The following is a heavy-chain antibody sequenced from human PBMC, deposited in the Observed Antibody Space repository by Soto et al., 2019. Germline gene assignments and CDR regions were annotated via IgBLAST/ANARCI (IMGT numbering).Heavy chain of an antibody. J-gene: IGHJ3*01. V-gene: IGHV1-46*01. CDR2: IDRSRGTT. D-gene: IGHD1-20*01. CDR1: GYPFSSYH. CDR3: ARAWGYNWNQRRDAFDV. Sequence: EQLVQSGAEVKKPGASVTVSCKASGYPFSSYHINWVRQAPGQGLEWMGIIDRSRGTTDYAQKFQGRITMTRDTSTDTVHMELSTLRSEDTALYYCARAWGYNWNQRRDAFDVWGQGTVVVVSS.